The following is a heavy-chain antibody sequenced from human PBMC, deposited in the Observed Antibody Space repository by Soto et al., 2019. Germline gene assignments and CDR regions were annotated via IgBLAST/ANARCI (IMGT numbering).Heavy chain of an antibody. D-gene: IGHD3-22*01. CDR2: IYHSGST. J-gene: IGHJ5*02. V-gene: IGHV4-30-2*01. Sequence: SETLSLTCAVSGGSISSGGYSWSWILQQPVKGLEWIGYIYHSGSTYYNPSLKSRVTISVDRSKNQFSLKLSSVTAADTAVYYCARDYYDSSGYSPWFDPWGQGTLVTVSS. CDR1: GGSISSGGYS. CDR3: ARDYYDSSGYSPWFDP.